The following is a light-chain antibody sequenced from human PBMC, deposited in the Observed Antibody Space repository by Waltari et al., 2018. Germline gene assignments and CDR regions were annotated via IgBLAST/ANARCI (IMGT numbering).Light chain of an antibody. V-gene: IGLV6-57*03. CDR1: SGSIASND. CDR3: QSYDSSSPHVV. J-gene: IGLJ2*01. CDR2: EDN. Sequence: NFMLTQPHSVSESPGKTVTISCTRSSGSIASNDVQWFRQRPGSAPTTVIYEDNQRPSGVPDRFSGSVDSSSNSASLTVSGLKPEDEADYYCQSYDSSSPHVVFGGGTKLTVL.